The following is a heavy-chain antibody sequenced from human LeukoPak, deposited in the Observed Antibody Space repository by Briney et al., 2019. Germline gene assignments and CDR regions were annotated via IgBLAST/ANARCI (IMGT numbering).Heavy chain of an antibody. V-gene: IGHV3-23*01. CDR3: AKNGDRGAYCSGGTCYPYYYYYMDV. J-gene: IGHJ6*03. D-gene: IGHD2-15*01. CDR1: GLTFSSYG. Sequence: GGSLRLSCAASGLTFSSYGMSWVRQAPGRGLEWVSAISTTGGTTYYADSVRGRFTISRDNSRNTQYLQMNSLRAEDTAIYYCAKNGDRGAYCSGGTCYPYYYYYMDVWGKGTTVTISS. CDR2: ISTTGGTT.